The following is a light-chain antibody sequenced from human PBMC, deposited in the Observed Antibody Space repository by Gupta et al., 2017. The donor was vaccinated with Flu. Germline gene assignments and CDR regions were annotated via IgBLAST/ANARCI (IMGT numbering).Light chain of an antibody. J-gene: IGLJ1*01. CDR3: SANTATATLV. CDR2: EVS. CDR1: RSDSGDYKN. Sequence: STRTETRSDSGDYKNCSWYQQGPGKAPNIYIHEVSYRPSHVPSPFSGSRYGNTASLTISGPQAEDEADYYCSANTATATLVFGSGTTVTV. V-gene: IGLV2-14*01.